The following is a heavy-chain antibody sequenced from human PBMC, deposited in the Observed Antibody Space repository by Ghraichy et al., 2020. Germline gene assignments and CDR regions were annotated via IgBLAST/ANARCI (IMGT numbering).Heavy chain of an antibody. V-gene: IGHV1-2*02. D-gene: IGHD2/OR15-2a*01. CDR2: INPNSGAT. J-gene: IGHJ4*02. Sequence: ASVKVSCKASGYTFTGYYIHWVRQAPGQGFEWMGWINPNSGATNYAQKFQGRVTMTRDTSISTAYMELSSLRSDDTAVYYCFIIVPSSGVYWGQGTLVTVSS. CDR3: FIIVPSSGVY. CDR1: GYTFTGYY.